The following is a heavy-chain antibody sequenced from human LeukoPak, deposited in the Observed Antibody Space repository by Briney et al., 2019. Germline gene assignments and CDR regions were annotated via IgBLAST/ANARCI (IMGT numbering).Heavy chain of an antibody. CDR3: AKGHITMIVVAFY. V-gene: IGHV3-48*03. Sequence: HPGGSLRLSCAAPGFTFSSYEMNWVRQAPGKGLEWVSYISSSGSTIYYADSVKGRFTISRDNAKNSLYLQMNSLRAEDTAVYYCAKGHITMIVVAFYWGQGTLVTVSS. CDR2: ISSSGSTI. J-gene: IGHJ4*02. CDR1: GFTFSSYE. D-gene: IGHD3-22*01.